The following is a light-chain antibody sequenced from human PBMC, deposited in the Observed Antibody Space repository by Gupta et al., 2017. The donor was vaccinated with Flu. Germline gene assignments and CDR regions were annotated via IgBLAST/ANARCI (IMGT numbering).Light chain of an antibody. CDR2: AAS. J-gene: IGKJ1*01. CDR1: QIINTF. Sequence: GDRVTITCRASQIINTFLNWYQQKPGKVPKLLIYAASRLQSGVPSRFSGSGSETEYTLTISSLQPEDFATYYCQQSYSTPRTFGQGTKVDLK. V-gene: IGKV1-39*01. CDR3: QQSYSTPRT.